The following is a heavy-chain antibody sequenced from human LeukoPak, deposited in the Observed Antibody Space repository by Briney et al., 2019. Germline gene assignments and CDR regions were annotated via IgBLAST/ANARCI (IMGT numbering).Heavy chain of an antibody. CDR3: AKRWSHWGAFDI. D-gene: IGHD7-27*01. V-gene: IGHV3-23*01. CDR1: GFTFDDYG. J-gene: IGHJ3*02. CDR2: ISGSGGST. Sequence: PGGSLRLSCAASGFTFDDYGMSWVRQAPGKGLEWVSAISGSGGSTYYADSVKGRFTISRDNSKSTLYLQMNSLRAEDTAVYYCAKRWSHWGAFDIWGQGTMVTVSS.